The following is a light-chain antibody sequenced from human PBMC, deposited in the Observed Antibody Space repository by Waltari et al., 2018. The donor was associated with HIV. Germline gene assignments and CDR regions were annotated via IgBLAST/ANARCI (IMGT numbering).Light chain of an antibody. J-gene: IGLJ3*02. CDR1: SSNLGSYNL. Sequence: QSALTQPASVSGSPGQSITISCTGTSSNLGSYNLFSWYQQHPGKAPKLMVYEVNKRPSGISNRFSGSKSGNTASLTISGLQAEDEADYYCCSFARSSTWVFGGGTKLSVL. CDR3: CSFARSSTWV. V-gene: IGLV2-23*02. CDR2: EVN.